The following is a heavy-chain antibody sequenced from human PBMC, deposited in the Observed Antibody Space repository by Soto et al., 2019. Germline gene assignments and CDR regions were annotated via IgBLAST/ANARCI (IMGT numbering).Heavy chain of an antibody. J-gene: IGHJ6*02. Sequence: GESLKISCKGSGYSFTSYWIGWARQMPGKGLEWMGIIYPGDSDTRYSPSFQGQVTISADKPISTAYLQWSSLKASDTAMYYCAGGGVRGVITRTRDYYGMDVWGQGTTVTVSS. CDR1: GYSFTSYW. CDR3: AGGGVRGVITRTRDYYGMDV. V-gene: IGHV5-51*01. CDR2: IYPGDSDT. D-gene: IGHD3-10*01.